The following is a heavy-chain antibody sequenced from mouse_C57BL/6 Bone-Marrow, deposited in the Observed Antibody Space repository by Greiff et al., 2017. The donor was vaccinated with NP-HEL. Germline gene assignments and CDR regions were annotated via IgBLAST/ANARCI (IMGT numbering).Heavy chain of an antibody. CDR3: AREREEGYWRAWFAY. V-gene: IGHV5-4*03. J-gene: IGHJ3*01. CDR1: GFTFSSYA. Sequence: EVKLVESGGGLVKPGGSLKLSCAASGFTFSSYAMSWVRQTPEKRLEWVATISDGGSYTYYPDNVKGRFTISRDNAKNNLYLQMSHLKSEDTAMYYCAREREEGYWRAWFAYWGQGTLVTVSA. D-gene: IGHD2-14*01. CDR2: ISDGGSYT.